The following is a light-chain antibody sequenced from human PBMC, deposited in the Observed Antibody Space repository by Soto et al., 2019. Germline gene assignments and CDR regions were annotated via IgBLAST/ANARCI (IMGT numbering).Light chain of an antibody. CDR1: QNINRW. Sequence: DIHMTQSPSTLSASVGDRVTITCRASQNINRWLAWYQQKPGKAPKLLIYEASTLEKGVPPRFGGSGSGTAFTLTISSLQPDDFATYYCQQYNVYSWTFGQGTKVEIK. J-gene: IGKJ1*01. CDR2: EAS. CDR3: QQYNVYSWT. V-gene: IGKV1-5*03.